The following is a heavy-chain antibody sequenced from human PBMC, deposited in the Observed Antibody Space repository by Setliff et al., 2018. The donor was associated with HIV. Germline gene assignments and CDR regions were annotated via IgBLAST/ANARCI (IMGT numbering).Heavy chain of an antibody. CDR2: INPNSGGT. Sequence: ASVKVSCKASGYTFTGYYMHWVRQAPGQGLEWMGWINPNSGGTNYAQKFQGRVTMTRDTSISTAYMELSGLRSDDTAVYYCARGDSGYDFGRDNFDYWGQGTLVTVSS. V-gene: IGHV1-2*02. J-gene: IGHJ4*02. CDR3: ARGDSGYDFGRDNFDY. D-gene: IGHD5-12*01. CDR1: GYTFTGYY.